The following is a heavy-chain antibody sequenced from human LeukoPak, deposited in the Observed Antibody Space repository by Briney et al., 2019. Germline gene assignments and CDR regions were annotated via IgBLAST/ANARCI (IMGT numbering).Heavy chain of an antibody. J-gene: IGHJ4*02. CDR1: GYTFTSYG. CDR2: ISAYNGNT. CDR3: ARDEDVAAAGTNDY. Sequence: ASVKVSCKASGYTFTSYGISWVRQAPGQGLEWMGWISAYNGNTNYAQKLQGRVTMTTDTSTSTAYMELRSLRSDDTAAYYCARDEDVAAAGTNDYWGQGTLVTVSS. D-gene: IGHD6-13*01. V-gene: IGHV1-18*01.